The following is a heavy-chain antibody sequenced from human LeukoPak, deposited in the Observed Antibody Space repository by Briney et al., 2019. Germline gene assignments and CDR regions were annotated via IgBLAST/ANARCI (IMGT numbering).Heavy chain of an antibody. Sequence: QPGGSLRLSCAASGFTFSSYWMHWVRQAPGKGLVWVSRINTDGSSTSYADSVKGRFTISRDNAKNTLYLQMNSLRAEDTAVYYCANSMVRGASSDYWGQGTLVTVSS. J-gene: IGHJ4*02. CDR2: INTDGSST. CDR1: GFTFSSYW. D-gene: IGHD3-10*01. CDR3: ANSMVRGASSDY. V-gene: IGHV3-74*01.